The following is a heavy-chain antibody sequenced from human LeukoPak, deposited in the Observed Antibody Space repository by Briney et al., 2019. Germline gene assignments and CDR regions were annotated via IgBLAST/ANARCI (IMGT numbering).Heavy chain of an antibody. CDR1: GYTFTSYY. J-gene: IGHJ4*02. CDR3: ARGRATTPYYFDY. D-gene: IGHD1-14*01. Sequence: ASVKASCKASGYTFTSYYMHWVRQAPGQGLEWMGIINPSGGSTSYAQKFQGRATMTRDMSTSTVYMELSSLRSEDTAVYYCARGRATTPYYFDYWGQGTLVTVSS. V-gene: IGHV1-46*01. CDR2: INPSGGST.